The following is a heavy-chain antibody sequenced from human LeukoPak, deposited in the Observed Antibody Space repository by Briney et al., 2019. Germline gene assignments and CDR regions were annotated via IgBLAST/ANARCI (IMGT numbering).Heavy chain of an antibody. Sequence: SVKVSCKASGGTFSSYAISWVRQAPGQGLEWMGRIIPIFGTANYAQKFQGRVTITTDESTSTAYMELSSLRSEDTAVYYCASGEDYYYYYMDVWGKGTTVTVSS. CDR2: IIPIFGTA. CDR1: GGTFSSYA. CDR3: ASGEDYYYYYMDV. V-gene: IGHV1-69*05. J-gene: IGHJ6*03.